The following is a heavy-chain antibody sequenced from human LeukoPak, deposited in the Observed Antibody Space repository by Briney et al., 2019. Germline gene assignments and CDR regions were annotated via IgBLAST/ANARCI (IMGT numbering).Heavy chain of an antibody. Sequence: SVKVSCTASGGTFSSYAISWVRQAPGQGLEWMGGIITIFGTANYAQKFQGRVTTTADESTSTAYMELSSLRSEDTAVYYCADYYDSSGYFRDGGWFDPWGQGTLVTVS. V-gene: IGHV1-69*13. CDR2: IITIFGTA. CDR1: GGTFSSYA. J-gene: IGHJ5*02. D-gene: IGHD3-22*01. CDR3: ADYYDSSGYFRDGGWFDP.